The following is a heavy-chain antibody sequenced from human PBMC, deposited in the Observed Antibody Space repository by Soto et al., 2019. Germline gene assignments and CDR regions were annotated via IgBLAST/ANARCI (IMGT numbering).Heavy chain of an antibody. Sequence: GGSLRLSCAASGFTFSSYGMHWVRQAPGKGLEWVAFIWHDGGNKFYAESVKGRFTISRDNSKNTLYLQMTSLSAEDTAMYYCARDGDVNTGFGKDYWGQGTLVTVSS. CDR1: GFTFSSYG. D-gene: IGHD3-16*01. CDR3: ARDGDVNTGFGKDY. V-gene: IGHV3-33*01. CDR2: IWHDGGNK. J-gene: IGHJ4*02.